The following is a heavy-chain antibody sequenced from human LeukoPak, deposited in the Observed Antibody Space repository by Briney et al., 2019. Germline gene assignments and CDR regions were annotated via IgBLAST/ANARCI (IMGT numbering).Heavy chain of an antibody. J-gene: IGHJ3*02. CDR2: VSTSGRST. Sequence: PGGSLRLSCAASGFTFSTYAMSWVRQAPGKGLEWVSTVSTSGRSTYYADSVKGRFTISRDNSKNTLSLQMNSLRAEDTAVYYCAKGLNGYGSGSYPHLDAFDIWGQGTMVTVSS. CDR3: AKGLNGYGSGSYPHLDAFDI. D-gene: IGHD3-10*01. CDR1: GFTFSTYA. V-gene: IGHV3-23*01.